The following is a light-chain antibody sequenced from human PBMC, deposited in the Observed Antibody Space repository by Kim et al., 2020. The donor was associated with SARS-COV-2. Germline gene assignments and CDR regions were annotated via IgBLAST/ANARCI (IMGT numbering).Light chain of an antibody. CDR1: QDIRKY. V-gene: IGKV1-27*01. J-gene: IGKJ1*01. CDR3: QKYDSVPWT. Sequence: DIQMTQSPSSLSASVGDRVTITCRASQDIRKYLAWFQQTPGRVPKLLVYAASTLQSGVPSRFSDSGSGTDFTLTISSLQPEDVATYFCQKYDSVPWTFGQGTKVDIK. CDR2: AAS.